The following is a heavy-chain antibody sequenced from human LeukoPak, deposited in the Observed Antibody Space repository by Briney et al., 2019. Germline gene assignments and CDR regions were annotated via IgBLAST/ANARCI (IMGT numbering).Heavy chain of an antibody. J-gene: IGHJ4*02. CDR2: IFYSGNT. Sequence: PSEALSLTCTVSGGSISSSSYYWGWIRQPPGKGLEWIGSIFYSGNTYYNPSLKSRVTISVDKSKNQFSLKLSSVTAADTAVYYCARVDRRYGDFGTYWGQGTLVTVSS. V-gene: IGHV4-39*07. CDR1: GGSISSSSYY. D-gene: IGHD4-17*01. CDR3: ARVDRRYGDFGTY.